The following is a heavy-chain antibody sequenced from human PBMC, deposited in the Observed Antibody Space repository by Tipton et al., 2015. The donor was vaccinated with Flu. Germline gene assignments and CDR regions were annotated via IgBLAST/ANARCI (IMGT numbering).Heavy chain of an antibody. CDR3: SRSSSAYDDVWGGSYYFDF. CDR1: GGSMSSFY. D-gene: IGHD3-16*01. V-gene: IGHV4-4*07. J-gene: IGHJ4*02. Sequence: TLSLTCTVSGGSMSSFYWTWIRQPAGKGLGWIGRMYVSGSTKYNPSLKSRVTMSVDTSKNQFPLKLSSVTAADTAVYYCSRSSSAYDDVWGGSYYFDFWGQGTLVTVSS. CDR2: MYVSGST.